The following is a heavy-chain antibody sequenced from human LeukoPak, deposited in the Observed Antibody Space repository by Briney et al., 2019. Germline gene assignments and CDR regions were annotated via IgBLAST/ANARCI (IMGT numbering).Heavy chain of an antibody. CDR2: IIPIFGTA. CDR1: GGTFSSYA. CDR3: ARVEGDIVVVPAAISS. J-gene: IGHJ5*02. D-gene: IGHD2-2*02. V-gene: IGHV1-69*13. Sequence: SVKVSCKASGGTFSSYAISWVRQAPGQGLEWMGGIIPIFGTANYAQKFQGRVTITADESTSTAYMELSSLRSEDTAVYYCARVEGDIVVVPAAISSWGQGTLVTVSS.